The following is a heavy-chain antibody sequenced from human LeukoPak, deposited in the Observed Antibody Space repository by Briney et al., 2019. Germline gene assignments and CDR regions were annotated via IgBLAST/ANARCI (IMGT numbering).Heavy chain of an antibody. J-gene: IGHJ5*02. V-gene: IGHV3-30*02. CDR3: AKDGGVVVPAAIGPRFDP. Sequence: PGGSLRLSCAASGFTFSSYGMHWVRQAPGKGLEWVAFIRYDGSNKYYADSVKGRFTISRDNSKNTLYLQMNSLRAEDTALYYCAKDGGVVVPAAIGPRFDPWGQGTLVTVSS. CDR2: IRYDGSNK. CDR1: GFTFSSYG. D-gene: IGHD2-2*01.